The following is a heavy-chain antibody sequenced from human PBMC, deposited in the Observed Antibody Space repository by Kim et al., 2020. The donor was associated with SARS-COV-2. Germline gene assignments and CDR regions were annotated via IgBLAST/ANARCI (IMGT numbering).Heavy chain of an antibody. V-gene: IGHV4-39*07. J-gene: IGHJ4*02. CDR2: IYYSGST. CDR3: EIGLLLWFGELLGYFDY. D-gene: IGHD3-10*01. Sequence: SETLSLTCTVSGGSISSSSYYWGWIRQPPGKGLEWIGSIYYSGSTYYNPSLKSRVTISVDTSKNQFSLKLSSVTAEDTAVYYCEIGLLLWFGELLGYFDYWGQGTLVTVSS. CDR1: GGSISSSSYY.